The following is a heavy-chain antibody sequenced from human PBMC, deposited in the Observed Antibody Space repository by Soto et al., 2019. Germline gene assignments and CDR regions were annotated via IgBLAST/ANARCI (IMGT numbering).Heavy chain of an antibody. CDR3: TTDLGEVWLEKDY. CDR1: GFTFSNAW. D-gene: IGHD6-19*01. V-gene: IGHV3-15*07. J-gene: IGHJ4*02. CDR2: IKSKTDGGTT. Sequence: GGSLRLSCAASGFTFSNAWMNWVRQAPGKGLEWVGRIKSKTDGGTTDYAAPVKGRFTISRDDSKNTLYLQMNSLKTEDTAVYYCTTDLGEVWLEKDYWGQGTLVTVSS.